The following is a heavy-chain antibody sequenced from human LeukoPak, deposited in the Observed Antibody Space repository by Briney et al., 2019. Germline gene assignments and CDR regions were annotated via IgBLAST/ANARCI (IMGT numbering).Heavy chain of an antibody. V-gene: IGHV3-7*01. CDR3: AREKNYDSWSGYWRGVPGAFDI. D-gene: IGHD3-3*01. Sequence: PGGSLRLSCAASGFTFSSYWMSWVRQAPGKGLEWVANIKQDGSEKYYVDSVKGRFTISRDNAKNSLYLQMNSLRAEDTAVYYCAREKNYDSWSGYWRGVPGAFDIWGQGTMVTVSS. CDR2: IKQDGSEK. J-gene: IGHJ3*02. CDR1: GFTFSSYW.